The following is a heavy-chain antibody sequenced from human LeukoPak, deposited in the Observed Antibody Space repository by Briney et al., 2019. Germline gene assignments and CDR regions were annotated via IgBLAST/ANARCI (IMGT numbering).Heavy chain of an antibody. CDR1: GFTFSSYS. Sequence: PGGSQRLSCAASGFTFSSYSMNWVRQAPGKGLEWVSSISSSSSYIYYADSVKGRLTISRDNAKNSLYLQMNSLRAEDTAVYYCARDGIGSSSAVEAFDIWGQGTMVTVSS. D-gene: IGHD6-6*01. CDR2: ISSSSSYI. CDR3: ARDGIGSSSAVEAFDI. J-gene: IGHJ3*02. V-gene: IGHV3-21*01.